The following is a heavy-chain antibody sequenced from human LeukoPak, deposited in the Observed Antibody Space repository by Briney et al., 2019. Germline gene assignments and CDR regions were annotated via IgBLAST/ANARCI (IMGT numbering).Heavy chain of an antibody. CDR1: RFTFSNYW. Sequence: GGSLRLSCAASRFTFSNYWMTWIRQAPGRGLEWVGNINQDGSEINYVYSVKGRFTISRDNAETSLYLQMNSLRAEDTAIYYCARDRHINSWSNDRFDYWGQGALVTVSS. CDR2: INQDGSEI. CDR3: ARDRHINSWSNDRFDY. V-gene: IGHV3-7*01. J-gene: IGHJ4*02. D-gene: IGHD6-13*01.